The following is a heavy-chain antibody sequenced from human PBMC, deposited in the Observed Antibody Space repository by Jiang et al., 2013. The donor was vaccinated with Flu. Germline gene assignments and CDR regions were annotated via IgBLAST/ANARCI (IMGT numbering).Heavy chain of an antibody. V-gene: IGHV4-59*01. D-gene: IGHD4-17*01. CDR2: IYYSGTT. Sequence: YWSWIRQPPGKGLEWIGYIYYSGTTNXNPSLKSRVTMSVDTSKNQFSLNLSSVTAADTAVYYCARESLRGLPGYWGQGTLVTVSS. J-gene: IGHJ4*02. CDR3: ARESLRGLPGY. CDR1: Y.